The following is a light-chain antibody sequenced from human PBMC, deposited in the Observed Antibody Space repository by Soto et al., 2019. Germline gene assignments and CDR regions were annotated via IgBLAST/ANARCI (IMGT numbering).Light chain of an antibody. J-gene: IGKJ3*01. V-gene: IGKV1-27*01. Sequence: DIQMTQSPSSLSASVGDRVTITCRASQGINHYLAWFQQKPGKVPKLLIYATSTLHSGVPSRFSGSGFGTDFTLTISSLQPEDVATYYCQKHNSAPLCFGPGTKVEIK. CDR1: QGINHY. CDR3: QKHNSAPLC. CDR2: ATS.